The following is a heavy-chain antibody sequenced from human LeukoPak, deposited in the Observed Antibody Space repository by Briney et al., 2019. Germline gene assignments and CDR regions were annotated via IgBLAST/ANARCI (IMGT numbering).Heavy chain of an antibody. D-gene: IGHD1-20*01. Sequence: SGGSLRLSCAASGFTFSSYSMNWVRQAPGKGLEWVSSISTSSTYIYYADSVKGRFTVSRDNAKNSLYLQMNSLRAEDTAVYYRARDPPFIIGTTFFDYWGQGTLVTVSS. CDR2: ISTSSTYI. J-gene: IGHJ4*02. CDR1: GFTFSSYS. V-gene: IGHV3-21*01. CDR3: ARDPPFIIGTTFFDY.